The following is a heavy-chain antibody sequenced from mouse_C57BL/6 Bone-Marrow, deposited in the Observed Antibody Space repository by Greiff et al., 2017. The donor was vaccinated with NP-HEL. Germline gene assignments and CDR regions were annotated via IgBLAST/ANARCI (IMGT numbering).Heavy chain of an antibody. D-gene: IGHD2-4*01. J-gene: IGHJ1*03. V-gene: IGHV1-15*01. CDR3: TRVGYDYDCWYYGV. CDR1: GYTFTDYE. CDR2: IDPETGGT. Sequence: QVQLQQSGAELVRPGASVTLSCKASGYTFTDYEMHWVKQTPVHGLEWIGAIDPETGGTAYNQKFKGKAILTADKSSSTAYMELRSLTSEDSAVYYCTRVGYDYDCWYYGVWGTGTTVTVSS.